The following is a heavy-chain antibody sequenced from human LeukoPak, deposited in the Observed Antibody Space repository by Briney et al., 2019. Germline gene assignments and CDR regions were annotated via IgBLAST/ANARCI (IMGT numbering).Heavy chain of an antibody. V-gene: IGHV3-30-3*01. J-gene: IGHJ4*02. D-gene: IGHD3-22*01. Sequence: GGSLRLSCAASAFTFSNYALHSVRQAPGRGLEWMAAISNDGSKKYYADSVKGRFTISRDNSRNTLYLQMNSLRDEDTAVYFCGGHFDRSGHYPIDYWGQGTLVTVS. CDR2: ISNDGSKK. CDR3: GGHFDRSGHYPIDY. CDR1: AFTFSNYA.